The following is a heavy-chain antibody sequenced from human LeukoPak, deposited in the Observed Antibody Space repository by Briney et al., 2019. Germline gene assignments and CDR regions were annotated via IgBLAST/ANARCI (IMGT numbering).Heavy chain of an antibody. CDR2: IYPGDSDT. V-gene: IGHV5-51*01. CDR3: ARVADYYDSSGYYYNY. CDR1: GYSFSSYW. D-gene: IGHD3-22*01. J-gene: IGHJ4*02. Sequence: GESLKISCKGSGYSFSSYWIAWVRQMPGKGLEWMGIIYPGDSDTRYSPSFQGQVTISADKSISTAYLQWSSLKASDTAMYYCARVADYYDSSGYYYNYWGQGTLVTVSS.